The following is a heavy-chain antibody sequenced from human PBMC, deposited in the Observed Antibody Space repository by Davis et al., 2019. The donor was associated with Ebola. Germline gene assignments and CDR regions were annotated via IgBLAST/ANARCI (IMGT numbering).Heavy chain of an antibody. CDR1: GFTFSSYG. CDR2: IWYDGSNK. CDR3: AREGTMVRGGPFDY. J-gene: IGHJ4*02. Sequence: PRGSLRLSCAASGFTFSSYGMHWVRQAPGKGLEWVAVIWYDGSNKYYADSVKGRFTISRDNSKNTLYLQMNSLRAEDTAVYYCAREGTMVRGGPFDYWGQGTLVTVSS. D-gene: IGHD3-10*01. V-gene: IGHV3-30*19.